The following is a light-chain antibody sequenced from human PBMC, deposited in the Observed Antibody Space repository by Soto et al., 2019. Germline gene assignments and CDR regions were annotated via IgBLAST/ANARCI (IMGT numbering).Light chain of an antibody. CDR1: RSIKYW. V-gene: IGKV1-5*02. Sequence: IQMTQSPSTLPASVGNRVTIICQASRSIKYWLDRYQPNPATAPKVQISHATTMESGVRSRFGGSGSGTEFTLTIRSLQADAFEYYYCLHYNTYSFGQGTKVDIK. CDR2: HAT. CDR3: LHYNTYS. J-gene: IGKJ1*01.